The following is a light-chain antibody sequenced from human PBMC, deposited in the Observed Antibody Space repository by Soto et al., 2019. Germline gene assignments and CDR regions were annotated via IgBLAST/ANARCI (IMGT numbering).Light chain of an antibody. V-gene: IGKV1-27*01. Sequence: DIQMTQSPSSLSASVGDRVTITCRASQGISNYLAWYQQKPGKVPKLLIYAASTLQSGVPSRFSGGGSGTDFTLTINSLQPEDVATYYCQRYNNGPPVTFGPGTKV. CDR3: QRYNNGPPVT. CDR2: AAS. CDR1: QGISNY. J-gene: IGKJ3*01.